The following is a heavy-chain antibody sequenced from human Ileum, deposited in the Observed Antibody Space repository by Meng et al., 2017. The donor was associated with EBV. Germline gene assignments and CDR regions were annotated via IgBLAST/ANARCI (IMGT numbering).Heavy chain of an antibody. CDR1: GGSISSTDCF. CDR2: IYYSGKT. Sequence: QLPLRGSGPGLVKPSEPLSPTCTVPGGSISSTDCFWDLIRQPPGKGLEWLGSIYYSGKTYYNPSLRSRVSISVDTSKNQFSLKLSSVTAADTAVYYCVRRQKSDGDYAHFDNWGQGTLVTVSS. V-gene: IGHV4-39*01. CDR3: VRRQKSDGDYAHFDN. J-gene: IGHJ4*02. D-gene: IGHD4-17*01.